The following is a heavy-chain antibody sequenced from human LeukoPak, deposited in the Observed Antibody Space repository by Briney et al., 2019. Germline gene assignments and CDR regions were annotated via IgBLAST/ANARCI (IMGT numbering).Heavy chain of an antibody. CDR3: AKDKGGSGWSMDV. CDR2: ISWNSGSI. V-gene: IGHV3-9*01. Sequence: GGSLRLSCAASGFTFDDYTMHWVRQAPGKGLEWVSRISWNSGSIAYADSVKGRFTISRDNAKSSLYLQMNSLRAEGTALYYVAKDKGGSGWSMDVWGQGTTVTVSS. J-gene: IGHJ6*02. CDR1: GFTFDDYT. D-gene: IGHD6-19*01.